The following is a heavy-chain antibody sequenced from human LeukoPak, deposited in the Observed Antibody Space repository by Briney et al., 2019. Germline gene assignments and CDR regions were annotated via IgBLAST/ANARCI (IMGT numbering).Heavy chain of an antibody. V-gene: IGHV4-30-4*08. Sequence: SETLPLTXTVSGGSISSGDYYWSWIRQPPGKGLEWIGYIYYSGSTYYNPSLKSRVTISVDTSKNQFSLKLSSVTAADTAVYYCAREASGSYYLYYMDVWGKGTTVTVSS. CDR2: IYYSGST. CDR1: GGSISSGDYY. D-gene: IGHD1-26*01. CDR3: AREASGSYYLYYMDV. J-gene: IGHJ6*03.